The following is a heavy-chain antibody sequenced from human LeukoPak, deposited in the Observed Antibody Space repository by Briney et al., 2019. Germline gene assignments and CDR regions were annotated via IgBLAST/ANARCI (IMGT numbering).Heavy chain of an antibody. D-gene: IGHD6-6*01. CDR2: INHSGST. J-gene: IGHJ6*03. CDR1: GGSFSGYY. Sequence: SETLSLTCAVYGGSFSGYYWSWIRQPPGKGLEWIGEINHSGSTNYNPSLKSRVTISVDTSKNQFSLKLSSVTAADTAVYYCARGIGPRGGSSSGKQQPRVRYYYYMDVWGKGTTVTVSS. CDR3: ARGIGPRGGSSSGKQQPRVRYYYYMDV. V-gene: IGHV4-34*01.